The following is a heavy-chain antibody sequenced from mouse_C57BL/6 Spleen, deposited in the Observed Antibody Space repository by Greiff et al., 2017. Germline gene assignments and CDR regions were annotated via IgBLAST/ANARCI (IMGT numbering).Heavy chain of an antibody. V-gene: IGHV2-5*01. J-gene: IGHJ1*03. CDR1: GFSLTSYG. CDR3: AKKGSPHWYFDV. CDR2: IWRGGST. D-gene: IGHD1-1*01. Sequence: VQGVESGPGLVQPSQSLSITCTVSGFSLTSYGVHWVRQSPGKGLEWLGVIWRGGSTDYNAAFMSRLSITKDNSKSQVFFKMNSLQADDTAIYYCAKKGSPHWYFDVWGTGTTVTVSS.